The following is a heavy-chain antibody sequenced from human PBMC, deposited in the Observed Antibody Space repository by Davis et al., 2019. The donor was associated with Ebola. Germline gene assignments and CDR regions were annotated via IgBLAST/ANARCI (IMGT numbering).Heavy chain of an antibody. J-gene: IGHJ4*02. V-gene: IGHV1-8*01. CDR2: MNPNSGNT. Sequence: AASVKVSCKASGYTFTSYDINWVRQATGQGLEWMGWMNPNSGNTGYAQKFQGRVTMTRNTSISTAYMELSSLRSDDTAVYYCARDRMPSIVGAKEGFDYWGQGTLVTVSS. D-gene: IGHD1-26*01. CDR3: ARDRMPSIVGAKEGFDY. CDR1: GYTFTSYD.